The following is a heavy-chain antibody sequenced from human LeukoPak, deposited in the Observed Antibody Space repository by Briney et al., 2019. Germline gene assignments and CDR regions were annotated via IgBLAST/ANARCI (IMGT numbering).Heavy chain of an antibody. J-gene: IGHJ4*02. CDR3: ARVSSGATTVDY. V-gene: IGHV4-34*01. Sequence: PSETLSLTCAVYGGSFSGYYWSWIRQPPGKGLEWIGEINHSGSTNYNPSLKSRVTISVDKSKNQFSLKLSSVTAADTAVYYCARVSSGATTVDYWGQGTLVTVSS. CDR1: GGSFSGYY. D-gene: IGHD1-26*01. CDR2: INHSGST.